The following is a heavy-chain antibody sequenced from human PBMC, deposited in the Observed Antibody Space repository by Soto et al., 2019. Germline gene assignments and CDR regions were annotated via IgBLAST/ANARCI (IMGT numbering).Heavy chain of an antibody. CDR2: INAGNGNT. V-gene: IGHV1-3*01. D-gene: IGHD3-10*01. CDR3: AREYGSGLQINDY. CDR1: GYTFTSYA. J-gene: IGHJ4*02. Sequence: GASVKVSCKASGYTFTSYAMHWVRQAPGQRLEWMGWINAGNGNTKYSQKFQGRVTITRDTSASTAYMELSSPRSEDTAVYYCAREYGSGLQINDYWGQGTLVTVSS.